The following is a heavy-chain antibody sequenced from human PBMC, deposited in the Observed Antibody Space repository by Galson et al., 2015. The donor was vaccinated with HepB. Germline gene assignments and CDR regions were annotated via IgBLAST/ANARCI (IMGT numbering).Heavy chain of an antibody. V-gene: IGHV4-59*08. CDR1: GGSISSYY. Sequence: DTLSLTCTVSGGSISSYYWSWIRQPPGKGLEWIGYIYYSGSTNYNPSLKSRVTISVDTSKNQFSLKLSSVTAADTAVYYCARYGGSSSWESVSFDYWGQGTLVTVSS. J-gene: IGHJ4*02. CDR2: IYYSGST. D-gene: IGHD6-13*01. CDR3: ARYGGSSSWESVSFDY.